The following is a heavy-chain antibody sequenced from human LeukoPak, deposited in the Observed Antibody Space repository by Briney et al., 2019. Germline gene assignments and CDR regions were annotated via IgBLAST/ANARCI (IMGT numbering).Heavy chain of an antibody. V-gene: IGHV4-34*01. CDR1: GGSFSGYY. J-gene: IGHJ5*02. CDR3: ARGRVYYDFWSGPNWFDP. CDR2: INHSGST. D-gene: IGHD3-3*01. Sequence: PSETLSLTCAVYGGSFSGYYWSWIRQPPGKGLEWIGEINHSGSTNYNPSLKSRVTISVDTSKNQFSLKLSSVTAADTAVYYCARGRVYYDFWSGPNWFDPWGQGTLVTVSS.